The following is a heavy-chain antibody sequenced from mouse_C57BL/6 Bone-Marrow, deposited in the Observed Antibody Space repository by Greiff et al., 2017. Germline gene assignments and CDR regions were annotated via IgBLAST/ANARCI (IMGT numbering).Heavy chain of an antibody. CDR2: INPGSGGT. CDR3: TRDDGSSTAY. CDR1: GYAFTNYL. J-gene: IGHJ3*01. V-gene: IGHV1-54*01. D-gene: IGHD1-1*01. Sequence: VQLQQSGAELVRPGTSVKVSCKASGYAFTNYLIEWVKQRPGQGLEWIGVINPGSGGTNYNEKFKGKATLTADKSSSPAYMQLSSLTSEDSGVCFGTRDDGSSTAYWGQGTLVNVS.